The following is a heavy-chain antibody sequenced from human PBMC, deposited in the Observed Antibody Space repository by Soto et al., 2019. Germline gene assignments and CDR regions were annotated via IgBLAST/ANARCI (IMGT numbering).Heavy chain of an antibody. CDR1: GFTFSSYS. Sequence: GALRLSCAASGFTFSSYSMNWVRQAPGKGLEWVSSICSSSSYIYYADSVKGRFTISRDNAKNSLYLQMNSLRAEDTAVYYCARGYCSGGSCYLDYWGQGTLVTVS. J-gene: IGHJ4*02. V-gene: IGHV3-21*01. CDR3: ARGYCSGGSCYLDY. D-gene: IGHD2-15*01. CDR2: ICSSSSYI.